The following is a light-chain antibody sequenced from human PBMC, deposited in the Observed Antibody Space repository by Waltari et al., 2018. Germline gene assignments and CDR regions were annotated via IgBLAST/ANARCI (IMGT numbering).Light chain of an antibody. CDR2: GAS. Sequence: EIVMTQSPATLSVSPGEGATLSCRASQNVASNLACYPQKSGQAPRLLIYGASTRATGIPARFSGSGSGTEFALTISSLQSEDSAVYYCQHYNNLPLTFGGGTKVEI. J-gene: IGKJ4*01. V-gene: IGKV3-15*01. CDR3: QHYNNLPLT. CDR1: QNVASN.